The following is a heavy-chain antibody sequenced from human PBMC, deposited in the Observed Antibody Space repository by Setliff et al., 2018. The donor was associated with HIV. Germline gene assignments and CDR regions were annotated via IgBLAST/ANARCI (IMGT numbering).Heavy chain of an antibody. J-gene: IGHJ4*02. CDR2: IYTTGST. Sequence: PSETLSLTCTVSGDSISNYYWSWVRQPPGKGLEWIGYIYTTGSTNYNPSLKSRVTMSVDTSKNQFSLRLTSVTAADTAVYFCARLRITMIMMLNYCDYGGQGTLVTV. V-gene: IGHV4-4*09. D-gene: IGHD3-22*01. CDR3: ARLRITMIMMLNYCDY. CDR1: GDSISNYY.